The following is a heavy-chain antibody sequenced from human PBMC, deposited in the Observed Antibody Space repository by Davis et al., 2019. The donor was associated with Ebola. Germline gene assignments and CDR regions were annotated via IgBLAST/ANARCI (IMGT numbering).Heavy chain of an antibody. D-gene: IGHD7-27*01. CDR3: TKENWGRYDS. CDR1: GFTFNSYA. CDR2: IKQDGSEK. Sequence: GESLKISCAASGFTFNSYAMSWVRQAPGKGLEWVANIKQDGSEKYYVDSVKGRFTISRDNAKNSLYLQMNSLRAEDTAVYYCTKENWGRYDSWGQGTLVIVSS. V-gene: IGHV3-7*03. J-gene: IGHJ5*02.